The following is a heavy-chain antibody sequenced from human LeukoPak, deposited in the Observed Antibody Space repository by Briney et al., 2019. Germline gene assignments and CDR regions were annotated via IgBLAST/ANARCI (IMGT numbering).Heavy chain of an antibody. D-gene: IGHD3-22*01. V-gene: IGHV5-51*01. CDR1: GYSFSKFW. CDR3: ARQIGAFYDSSGYADY. J-gene: IGHJ4*02. CDR2: IDPDDSDT. Sequence: GESLKISCQGSGYSFSKFWIGWARQMPGKGLEWMGIIDPDDSDTRYSPSFQGQVTMSAAKSISTAYLQWSSLKAADSAMYYCARQIGAFYDSSGYADYWGQGTLVTVSS.